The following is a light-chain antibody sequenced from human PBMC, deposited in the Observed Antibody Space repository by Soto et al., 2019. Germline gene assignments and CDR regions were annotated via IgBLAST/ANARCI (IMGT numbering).Light chain of an antibody. J-gene: IGLJ3*02. Sequence: QSVLTQPPSASGTPGQRVTISCSGSSSNIGSNRVNWYQQIPATAPKLLIYSNNQRPSGVPDRFSGSKSGTSASLAISGLQSEYEADYYCAAWYDSLNGPVFGGGTKLTVL. V-gene: IGLV1-44*01. CDR2: SNN. CDR1: SSNIGSNR. CDR3: AAWYDSLNGPV.